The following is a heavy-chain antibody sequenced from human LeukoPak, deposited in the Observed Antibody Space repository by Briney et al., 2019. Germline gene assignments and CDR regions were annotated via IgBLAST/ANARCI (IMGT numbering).Heavy chain of an antibody. D-gene: IGHD6-19*01. Sequence: SGGSLRLSCAVSGFTFSDYYMSWIRQAPGKGLEWVSYISSGGSTISHADSVKGRFTISRDNAKNSLYLQMNSLRAEDTAVYYCARDGSSYYYYYMDVWGKGTTVTVSS. CDR2: ISSGGSTI. CDR3: ARDGSSYYYYYMDV. CDR1: GFTFSDYY. V-gene: IGHV3-11*01. J-gene: IGHJ6*03.